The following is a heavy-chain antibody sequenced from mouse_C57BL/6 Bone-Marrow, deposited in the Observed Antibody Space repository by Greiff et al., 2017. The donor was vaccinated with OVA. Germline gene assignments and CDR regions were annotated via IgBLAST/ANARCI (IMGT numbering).Heavy chain of an antibody. CDR3: ARGPYDYDRTWFAY. D-gene: IGHD2-4*01. Sequence: AQLQQSGAELVRPGTSVKVSCKASGYAFTNYLIEWVKQRPGQGLEWIGVINPGSGGTNYNEKFKGKATLTADKSSSTAYMQLSSLTSEDSAVYFCARGPYDYDRTWFAYWGQGTLVTVSA. CDR2: INPGSGGT. CDR1: GYAFTNYL. V-gene: IGHV1-54*01. J-gene: IGHJ3*01.